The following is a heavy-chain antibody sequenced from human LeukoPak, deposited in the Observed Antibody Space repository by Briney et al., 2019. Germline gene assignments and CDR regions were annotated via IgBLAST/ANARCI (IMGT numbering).Heavy chain of an antibody. CDR1: GYTFTGYG. V-gene: IGHV1-8*01. J-gene: IGHJ4*02. CDR2: INPYTGNT. Sequence: ASVKVSCKAPGYTFTGYGIHWVRQARGHGLEWLGWINPYTGNTDYIEKLQGRVTMTVNTSITTAYMELRSLRSEDTAVYYCARGFLGRNPVYWGQGTLVTVSS. CDR3: ARGFLGRNPVY. D-gene: IGHD2/OR15-2a*01.